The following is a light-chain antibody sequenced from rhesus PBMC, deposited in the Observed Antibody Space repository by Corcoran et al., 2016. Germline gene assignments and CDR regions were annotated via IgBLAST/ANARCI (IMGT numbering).Light chain of an antibody. CDR3: QQENSIPWT. J-gene: IGKJ1*01. CDR2: RTS. V-gene: IGKV3-17*03. CDR1: SSVSTS. Sequence: EIVLTQSPTSMAVSQGERVTISWTASSSVSTSYLHWYQQKPGFPPRLLGYRTSSRASGVPARFSGSGSGTAYTLTISRMEAEDAANYYCQQENSIPWTFGQGPKVEIK.